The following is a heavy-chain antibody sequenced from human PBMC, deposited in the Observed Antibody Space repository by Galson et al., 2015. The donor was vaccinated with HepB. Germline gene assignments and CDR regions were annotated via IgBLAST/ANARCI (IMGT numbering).Heavy chain of an antibody. CDR3: AATYSPYSSGHPPLFDYYYYGMDV. CDR1: GGTFSSSV. D-gene: IGHD3-22*01. Sequence: SVKVSCKASGGTFSSSVISWVRQAPGQGLEWMGGIIPMFDTANYARRFQGRVTITADKSTSTVHMDLSSRRSDDTAVYYCAATYSPYSSGHPPLFDYYYYGMDVWGQGTTVTVSS. V-gene: IGHV1-69*06. CDR2: IIPMFDTA. J-gene: IGHJ6*02.